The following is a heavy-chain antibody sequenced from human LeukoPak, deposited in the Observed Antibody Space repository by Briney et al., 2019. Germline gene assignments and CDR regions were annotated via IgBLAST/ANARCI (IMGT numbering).Heavy chain of an antibody. CDR1: GGSFSGYY. CDR2: INHSGST. CDR3: ARDRPNVDSSGYYSRHDAFDI. Sequence: SETLSLTCAVYGGSFSGYYWSWIRQPPGKGLEWIGEINHSGSTNYNPSLKSRVTISVDTSKNQFSLKLSSVAAADTAVYYCARDRPNVDSSGYYSRHDAFDIWGQGTMVTVSS. D-gene: IGHD3-22*01. J-gene: IGHJ3*02. V-gene: IGHV4-34*01.